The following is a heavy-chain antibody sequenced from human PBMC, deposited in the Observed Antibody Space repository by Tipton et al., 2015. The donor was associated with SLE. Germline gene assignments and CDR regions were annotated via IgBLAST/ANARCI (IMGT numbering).Heavy chain of an antibody. J-gene: IGHJ3*02. CDR3: ARLDARRDAFDI. CDR1: GGSISSGDYY. CDR2: IYYSGST. Sequence: TLSLTCTVSGGSISSGDYYWSWIRQPPGKGLEWIGYIYYSGSTNYNPSLKSRVTISVDTSKNQFSLKLSSVTAADTAVYYCARLDARRDAFDIWGQGTMVTASS. V-gene: IGHV4-61*08. D-gene: IGHD1-1*01.